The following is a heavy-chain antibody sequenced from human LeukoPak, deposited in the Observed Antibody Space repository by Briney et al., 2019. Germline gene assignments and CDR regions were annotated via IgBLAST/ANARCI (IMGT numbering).Heavy chain of an antibody. J-gene: IGHJ6*03. CDR2: ISYDGSNK. D-gene: IGHD4-11*01. Sequence: PGRSLRLSCAASGFTFSSYAMHWVRQAPGKGLEWVAVISYDGSNKYYADSVKGRFTISRDNSKNTLYLQMNSLRAEDTAVYYCARVAYSNYYYYYYYMDVWGKGTTVTVSS. CDR3: ARVAYSNYYYYYYYMDV. V-gene: IGHV3-30*01. CDR1: GFTFSSYA.